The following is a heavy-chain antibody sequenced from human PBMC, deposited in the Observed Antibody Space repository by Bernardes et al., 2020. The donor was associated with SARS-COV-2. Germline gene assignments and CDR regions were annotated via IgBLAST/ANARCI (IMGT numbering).Heavy chain of an antibody. Sequence: SETLSLTCAVSGYSISSGYYWGLIRQPPGEGLEWIGSIYNSRTTYYKPSLKSRVTISGDTAKNQFSLKLSTVTAADTAVYYCARDQEAEDGGIYSWGQGTLVTVS. D-gene: IGHD1-20*01. CDR1: GYSISSGYY. J-gene: IGHJ4*02. CDR3: ARDQEAEDGGIYS. CDR2: IYNSRTT. V-gene: IGHV4-38-2*02.